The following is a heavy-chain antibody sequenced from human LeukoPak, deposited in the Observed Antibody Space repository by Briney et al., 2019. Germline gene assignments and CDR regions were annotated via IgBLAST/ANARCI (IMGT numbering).Heavy chain of an antibody. V-gene: IGHV1-8*01. D-gene: IGHD3-16*01. CDR2: MSPNSGDT. Sequence: VASVKVSCKASGYTFTSYDFNWVRQATGQRPEWMGWMSPNSGDTGYAQKFQDRVTMTRNTSISTAYMELSSLRSDDTAVYYCARDAGGGDFDYWGQGTLVTVSS. J-gene: IGHJ4*02. CDR1: GYTFTSYD. CDR3: ARDAGGGDFDY.